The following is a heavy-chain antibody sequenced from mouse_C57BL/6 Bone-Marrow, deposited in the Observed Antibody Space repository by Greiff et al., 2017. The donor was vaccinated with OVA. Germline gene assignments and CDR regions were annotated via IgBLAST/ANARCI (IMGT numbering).Heavy chain of an antibody. D-gene: IGHD1-2*01. J-gene: IGHJ4*01. CDR3: ATLCFRAMDY. CDR2: ICGDGGT. Sequence: QVQLQQSGPGLVAPSPSLSISCTVSGFSLTSYGVSWVRQPPGQGLEWLGVICGDGGTNYYSALISRLSISKDNSKSQVCIKLNSLQTDDTATYYCATLCFRAMDYWGQGTSVTVSS. CDR1: GFSLTSYG. V-gene: IGHV2-3*01.